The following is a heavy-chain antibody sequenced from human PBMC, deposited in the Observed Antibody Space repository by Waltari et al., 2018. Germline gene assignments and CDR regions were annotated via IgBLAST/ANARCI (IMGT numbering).Heavy chain of an antibody. CDR1: GFSLSPSGMR. CDR3: ARIMDSSGWAFDP. J-gene: IGHJ5*02. CDR2: MDWDDDK. V-gene: IGHV2-70*04. Sequence: QVTLKESGPALVKPTQTLTLTCTFSGFSLSPSGMRVNSIRQPPGKALEWLARMDWDDDKFYSTSLKTRLTISKDTSKNQVVLTMTNMDPVDTATYYCARIMDSSGWAFDPWGQGTLVTVSS. D-gene: IGHD6-19*01.